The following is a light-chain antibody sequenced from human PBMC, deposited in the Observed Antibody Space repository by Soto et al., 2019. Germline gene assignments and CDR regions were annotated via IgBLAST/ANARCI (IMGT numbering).Light chain of an antibody. V-gene: IGKV3-11*01. Sequence: EIVLTQSPATLSLSPGERATLSCRASQSVNSYLDWFQQKPGQAPRLLIYDASNRATGIPARFSGSGSGTDFTLTISSLEPEDFAVYYCLHRGNWPRTFGQGTKVEIK. J-gene: IGKJ1*01. CDR2: DAS. CDR3: LHRGNWPRT. CDR1: QSVNSY.